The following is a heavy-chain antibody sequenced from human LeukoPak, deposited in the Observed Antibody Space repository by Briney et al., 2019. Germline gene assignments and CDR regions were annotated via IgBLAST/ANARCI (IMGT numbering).Heavy chain of an antibody. J-gene: IGHJ4*02. D-gene: IGHD4-17*01. Sequence: SETLSLTCSVSGSSFNSYYWSWIRQPAGKGLEWIGRIHTSGSAEYSPSLQSRVTISVDMSKKEFSLKLTSVNAADTAVYYCARDIIYLIDEDYGWGQGTLVTVSS. V-gene: IGHV4-4*07. CDR3: ARDIIYLIDEDYG. CDR2: IHTSGSA. CDR1: GSSFNSYY.